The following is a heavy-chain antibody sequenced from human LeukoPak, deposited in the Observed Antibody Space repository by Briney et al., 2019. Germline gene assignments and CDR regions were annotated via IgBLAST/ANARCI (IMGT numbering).Heavy chain of an antibody. CDR3: ARVGRGDHTWGSYYYDH. Sequence: SETLSLTCTVSGGSISSYYWSWIRQPPGKGLEWIGYISYSGSTNYNPSLKSRVTISVDTSKNQSSLKLSSVTAADTAVYYCARVGRGDHTWGSYYYDHWGQGTLVTVSS. V-gene: IGHV4-59*01. CDR2: ISYSGST. J-gene: IGHJ4*02. CDR1: GGSISSYY. D-gene: IGHD3-16*01.